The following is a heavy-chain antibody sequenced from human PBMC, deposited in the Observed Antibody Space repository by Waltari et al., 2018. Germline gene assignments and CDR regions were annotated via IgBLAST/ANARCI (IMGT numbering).Heavy chain of an antibody. D-gene: IGHD6-13*01. CDR3: ARGLRQQLVSYYYYYMDV. V-gene: IGHV4-59*01. J-gene: IGHJ6*03. CDR1: GGSISSYY. CDR2: IYYSGST. Sequence: QVQLQESGPGLVKPSETLSLTCTVSGGSISSYYWSWIRQPPGKGLEWIGYIYYSGSTHYNPSRKSRVTISVDTSKNQFSLKLSSVTAADTAVYYCARGLRQQLVSYYYYYMDVWGKGTTVTISS.